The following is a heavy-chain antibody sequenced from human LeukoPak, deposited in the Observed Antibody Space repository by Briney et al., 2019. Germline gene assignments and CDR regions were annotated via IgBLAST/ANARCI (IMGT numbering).Heavy chain of an antibody. CDR3: AAEYGSGSYYKEGHAFDI. D-gene: IGHD3-10*01. J-gene: IGHJ3*02. CDR2: ISSSSSYI. CDR1: GFTFSSYS. V-gene: IGHV3-21*01. Sequence: GGSLRLSCAASGFTFSSYSMNWVRQAPGKGLEWVSPISSSSSYIYYADSVKGRFTISRDNAKNSLYLQMNSLRAEDTAVYYCAAEYGSGSYYKEGHAFDIWGQGTMVTVSS.